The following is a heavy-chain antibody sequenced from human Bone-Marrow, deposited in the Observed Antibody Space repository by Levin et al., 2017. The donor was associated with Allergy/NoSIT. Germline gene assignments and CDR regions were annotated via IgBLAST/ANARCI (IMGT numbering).Heavy chain of an antibody. V-gene: IGHV3-30-3*01. D-gene: IGHD2-2*03. CDR1: GFTFSSYA. CDR2: ISYDGSNK. CDR3: ARDSLMDIVVVPAGCGMDV. Sequence: GGSLRLSCAASGFTFSSYAMHWVRQAPGKGLEWVAVISYDGSNKYYADSVKGRFTISRDNSKNTLYLQMNSLRAEDTAVYYCARDSLMDIVVVPAGCGMDVWGQGTTVTVSS. J-gene: IGHJ6*02.